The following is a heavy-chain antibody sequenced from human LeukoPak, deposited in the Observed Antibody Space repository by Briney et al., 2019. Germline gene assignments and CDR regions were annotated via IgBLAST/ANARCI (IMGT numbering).Heavy chain of an antibody. Sequence: ASVKVSCKTSGFTFSTSAMQWVRQARGQPLEWIGRIVVGRGNTNYAQKFQGRVTSTRDMSTSTTYMELSGLSSDAAAVYYCAIALAATSVPIDSWGQGTLVTVSS. CDR3: AIALAATSVPIDS. CDR1: GFTFSTSA. J-gene: IGHJ5*01. D-gene: IGHD6-19*01. CDR2: IVVGRGNT. V-gene: IGHV1-58*02.